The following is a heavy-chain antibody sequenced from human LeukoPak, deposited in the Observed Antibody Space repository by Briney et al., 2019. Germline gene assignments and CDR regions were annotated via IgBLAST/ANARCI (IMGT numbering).Heavy chain of an antibody. CDR2: ISSSGSTI. Sequence: GGSLRLSCAASGFTFSSYEMNWVRQAPGKGLEWVSYISSSGSTIYYADSVKGRFTISRDNAKNSLYLQMNSLRAEDTAVYYCLGWNGPDAFDIWGQGTMVTVSS. J-gene: IGHJ3*02. V-gene: IGHV3-48*03. CDR1: GFTFSSYE. CDR3: LGWNGPDAFDI. D-gene: IGHD1-1*01.